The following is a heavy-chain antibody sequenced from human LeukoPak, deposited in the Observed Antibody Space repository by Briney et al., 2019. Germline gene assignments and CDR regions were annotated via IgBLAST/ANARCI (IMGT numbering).Heavy chain of an antibody. J-gene: IGHJ1*01. V-gene: IGHV4-59*01. Sequence: PSETLSLTCTVSGGSISSYYWSWIRQPPGKGLEWIGYIYYSGSTNYNPSLKSRDTISVDTSKNQFSLKLSSVTAADTAVYYCATYYYDSSGYFEYFQHWSQGTLVTVSS. CDR2: IYYSGST. CDR1: GGSISSYY. D-gene: IGHD3-22*01. CDR3: ATYYYDSSGYFEYFQH.